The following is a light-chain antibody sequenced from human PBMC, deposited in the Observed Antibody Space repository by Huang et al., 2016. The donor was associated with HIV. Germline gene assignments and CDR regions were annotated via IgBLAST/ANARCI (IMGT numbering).Light chain of an antibody. J-gene: IGKJ3*01. CDR2: GAS. V-gene: IGKV3-20*01. CDR3: QVYGTSPPGP. Sequence: EIVLTRSPGTLSLSPGERATLSCRASQSVSGSYLAWYQQKPGQAPRLLIDGASSRATGIPDRFSGSGSGTDFTLTITRLEPEDTALYYCQVYGTSPPGPFGPGATVHIK. CDR1: QSVSGSY.